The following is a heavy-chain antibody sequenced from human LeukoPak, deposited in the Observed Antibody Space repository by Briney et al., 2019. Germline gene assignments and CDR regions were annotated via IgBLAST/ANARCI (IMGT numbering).Heavy chain of an antibody. D-gene: IGHD4-17*01. V-gene: IGHV4-59*08. J-gene: IGHJ4*02. CDR1: GGSISSYY. CDR2: IYYSGST. CDR3: ARGDVMTTVPYFDY. Sequence: SETLSLTCTVSGGSISSYYWSWIRQPPGKGLEWIGYIYYSGSTNYNPSLKSRVTISVDTSKNQFSLKLSSVTAADTAVYYCARGDVMTTVPYFDYWGQGTLVTVSS.